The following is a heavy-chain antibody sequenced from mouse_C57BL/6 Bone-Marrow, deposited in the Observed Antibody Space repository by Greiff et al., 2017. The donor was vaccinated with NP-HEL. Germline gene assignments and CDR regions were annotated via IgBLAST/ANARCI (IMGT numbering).Heavy chain of an antibody. CDR2: IGNKANGYTT. V-gene: IGHV7-3*01. Sequence: EVKLMESGGGLVQPGGSLSLSCAASGFTFTDYYMSWVRQPPGKALEWLGFIGNKANGYTTEYSAYLKGRFTISRYNSQSILYLQMNAQRAEDSATYYGARTGTYAMDYWGQGTSVTVSS. CDR1: GFTFTDYY. J-gene: IGHJ4*01. D-gene: IGHD4-1*01. CDR3: ARTGTYAMDY.